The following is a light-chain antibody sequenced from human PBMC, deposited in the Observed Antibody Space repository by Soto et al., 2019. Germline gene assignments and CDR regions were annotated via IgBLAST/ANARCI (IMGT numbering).Light chain of an antibody. J-gene: IGKJ4*01. Sequence: EIVLTQSPATLSLSPGERATLSCRASQSVSSYLAWYQQKPGQAPRLLPYDASNRATGIPARFSVSGSGTDFTLTINSLEPDDFAVYYCQQRSNWPLTFGGGTKVEIK. CDR1: QSVSSY. V-gene: IGKV3-11*01. CDR3: QQRSNWPLT. CDR2: DAS.